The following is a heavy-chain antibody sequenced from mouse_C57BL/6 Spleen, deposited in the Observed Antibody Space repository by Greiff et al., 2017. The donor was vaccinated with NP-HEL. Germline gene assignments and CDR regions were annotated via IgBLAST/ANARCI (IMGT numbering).Heavy chain of an antibody. D-gene: IGHD2-3*01. CDR1: GYSFTGYY. Sequence: EVQLQQSGPELVKPGASVKISCKASGYSFTGYYMNWVKQSPEKSLEWIGEINPSTGGTTYNQKFKAKATLTVDKSSSTAYMQLKSLTSEDSAVYYCASGRDDGYLEGYAMDYWGQGTSVTVSS. CDR3: ASGRDDGYLEGYAMDY. V-gene: IGHV1-42*01. J-gene: IGHJ4*01. CDR2: INPSTGGT.